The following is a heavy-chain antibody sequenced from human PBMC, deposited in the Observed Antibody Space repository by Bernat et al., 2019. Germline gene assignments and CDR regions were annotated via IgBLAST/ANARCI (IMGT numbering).Heavy chain of an antibody. J-gene: IGHJ5*02. CDR2: INAGNGNT. CDR1: GYTFTSYA. CDR3: ARDYCDILTGYPKYNWFDP. Sequence: QVQLVQSGAEVKKPGASVKVSCKASGYTFTSYAMHWVRQAPGQRLEWMGWINAGNGNTKYSQKFQGRVTITRDTSASTAYMELSSLRSEDTAVYYCARDYCDILTGYPKYNWFDPWGQGTLVTVSS. D-gene: IGHD3-9*01. V-gene: IGHV1-3*01.